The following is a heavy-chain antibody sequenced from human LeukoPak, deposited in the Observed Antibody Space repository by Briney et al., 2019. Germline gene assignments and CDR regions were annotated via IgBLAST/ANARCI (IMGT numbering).Heavy chain of an antibody. Sequence: GGSLRLSCAASRFTFSSYGMHWVRQAPGKGLEWVAIISYDGSNKYYADSVKGRFTISRDNSKNTLYLQMNSLRAEDTAVYYCAKDGGEYYDILTGYYPRLYYMDVWGKGTTVTISS. CDR3: AKDGGEYYDILTGYYPRLYYMDV. CDR2: ISYDGSNK. V-gene: IGHV3-30*18. CDR1: RFTFSSYG. D-gene: IGHD3-9*01. J-gene: IGHJ6*03.